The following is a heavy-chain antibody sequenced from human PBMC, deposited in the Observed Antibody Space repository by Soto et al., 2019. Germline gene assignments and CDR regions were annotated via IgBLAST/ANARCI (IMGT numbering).Heavy chain of an antibody. CDR3: ARPAGVEVDIVVVPADQRGWFHP. CDR1: GGSISSSSYY. Sequence: QLQLQESGPGLVKPSETLSLTCTVSGGSISSSSYYWGWIRPPPGKGLEWIGSICYRGSTYYNPSLKTRVTTSVDRSENQFSLKLTCACAPDPAVYYCARPAGVEVDIVVVPADQRGWFHPGGQGPLVVVSS. D-gene: IGHD2-2*03. J-gene: IGHJ5*02. CDR2: ICYRGST. V-gene: IGHV4-39*01.